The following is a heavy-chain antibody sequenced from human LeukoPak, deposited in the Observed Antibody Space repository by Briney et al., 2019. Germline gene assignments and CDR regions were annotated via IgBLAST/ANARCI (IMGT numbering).Heavy chain of an antibody. D-gene: IGHD6-25*01. CDR1: GFTFSSYA. V-gene: IGHV3-23*01. J-gene: IGHJ6*03. Sequence: GGSLRLSCAASGFTFSSYAMSWVRQAPGKGPEWVSTISIDGGRTYYADSVKGRSTVSRDTSKNTLYLQMNSLRAEDTAVYYCARKGIGSSRYQNMDVWGKGTTVTVSS. CDR3: ARKGIGSSRYQNMDV. CDR2: ISIDGGRT.